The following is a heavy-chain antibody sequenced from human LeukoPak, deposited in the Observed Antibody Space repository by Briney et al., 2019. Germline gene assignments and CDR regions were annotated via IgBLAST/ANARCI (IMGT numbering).Heavy chain of an antibody. J-gene: IGHJ6*04. CDR1: GFTFSSHG. V-gene: IGHV3-33*01. D-gene: IGHD3-10*01. Sequence: GGSLRLSCPTSGFTFSSHGMHWVRQAPGKGLEWVAVIWSDGSNEYYADSVKGRLTISRDNSKDTLYLEMTSLWAEDTAVYYCARDSRSDDTGGLDVWGKGTTVTVSS. CDR2: IWSDGSNE. CDR3: ARDSRSDDTGGLDV.